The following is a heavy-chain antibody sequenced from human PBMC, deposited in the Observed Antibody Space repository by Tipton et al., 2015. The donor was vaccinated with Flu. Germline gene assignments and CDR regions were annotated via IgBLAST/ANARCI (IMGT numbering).Heavy chain of an antibody. CDR3: TRLNSYAYGHDAFDI. CDR2: IRSEGYGGTT. CDR1: GFTLETYS. D-gene: IGHD4-17*01. J-gene: IGHJ3*02. Sequence: SLRLSCTVSGFTLETYSLSWFRQAPGKGLEWVGLIRSEGYGGTTEYSASVRGRFIISRDESNNIAYLQMSSLKTEDSAVYYCTRLNSYAYGHDAFDIWGQGTVVTVSS. V-gene: IGHV3-49*03.